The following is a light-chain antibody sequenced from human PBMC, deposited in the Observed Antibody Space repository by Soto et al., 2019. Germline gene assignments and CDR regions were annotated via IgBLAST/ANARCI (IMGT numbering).Light chain of an antibody. CDR2: EVN. J-gene: IGLJ1*01. V-gene: IGLV2-14*01. Sequence: QPALTQPASVSGSPGQSVTISCTGPRSDIGDSNFISWYQHSPGKAPRLLIYEVNNRPSGVSRRFFGSKAGNTASLTISGLLDDDEADYFCASFRSGTILVFGSGTKVTVL. CDR1: RSDIGDSNF. CDR3: ASFRSGTILV.